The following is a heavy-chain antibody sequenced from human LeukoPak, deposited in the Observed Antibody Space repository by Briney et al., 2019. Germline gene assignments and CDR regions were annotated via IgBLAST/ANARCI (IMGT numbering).Heavy chain of an antibody. CDR3: AKGDSYDPFEH. Sequence: GGSLRLSCTASGFTFSSYGMHWVRQAPGKGLEWVAVIWYDGSNQQYADSVKGRFTISRENSGNTVFLQMYSLRPEDTAVYYCAKGDSYDPFEHWGRGTLVTVSS. CDR2: IWYDGSNQ. J-gene: IGHJ4*02. CDR1: GFTFSSYG. D-gene: IGHD3-16*01. V-gene: IGHV3-33*06.